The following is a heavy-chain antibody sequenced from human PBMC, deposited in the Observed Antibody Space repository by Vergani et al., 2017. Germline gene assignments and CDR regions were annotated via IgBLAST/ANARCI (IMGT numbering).Heavy chain of an antibody. Sequence: EVQLLESGGGLVQPGGSLRLSCAASGFTFSSYAMSWIRQAPGKGLEWVSYISSSGSTIYYADSVKGRFTISRDNAKNSLYLQMNSLRAEDTAVYYCARRAYDFWSGYYFDYWGQGTLVTVSS. V-gene: IGHV3-48*04. CDR3: ARRAYDFWSGYYFDY. CDR1: GFTFSSYA. D-gene: IGHD3-3*01. CDR2: ISSSGSTI. J-gene: IGHJ4*02.